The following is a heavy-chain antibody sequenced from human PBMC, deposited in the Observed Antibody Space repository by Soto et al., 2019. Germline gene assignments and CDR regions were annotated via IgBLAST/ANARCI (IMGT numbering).Heavy chain of an antibody. V-gene: IGHV4-30-2*01. CDR1: GGSISSGGYS. Sequence: QLQLQESGSGLVKPSQTLSLTCAVSGGSISSGGYSWSWIRQPPGKGLAWIGYIYHSGSTYYNPSLKSRVTISLDRSKNQFSLKLSSVTAADTAVHYCARATVTPLDYWGQGTLITVSS. CDR2: IYHSGST. D-gene: IGHD4-17*01. CDR3: ARATVTPLDY. J-gene: IGHJ4*02.